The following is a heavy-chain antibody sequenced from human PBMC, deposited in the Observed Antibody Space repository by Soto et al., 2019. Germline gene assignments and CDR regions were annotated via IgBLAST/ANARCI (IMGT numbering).Heavy chain of an antibody. CDR1: VFTFTLYT. CDR3: ASEDEDVSYNLDL. D-gene: IGHD1-1*01. CDR2: ISSTGNSI. Sequence: AGGSVRLSGAASVFTFTLYTMNWVRQAPGKGLEWVSSISSTGNSIYYTESLRGRFTISRDDAKTSVFLQMTSLGAEDTAMYYCASEDEDVSYNLDLWGRGTLVNVSS. V-gene: IGHV3-21*01. J-gene: IGHJ4*02.